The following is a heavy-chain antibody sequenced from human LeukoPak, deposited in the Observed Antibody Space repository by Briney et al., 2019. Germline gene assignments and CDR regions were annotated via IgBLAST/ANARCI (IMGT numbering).Heavy chain of an antibody. CDR3: ASEQQLDYYYYMDV. D-gene: IGHD6-13*01. J-gene: IGHJ6*03. CDR2: TYYGSKWYN. CDR1: GHSVSSKSAA. Sequence: SQTLSLPCAISGHSVSSKSAAWHWIRQSPSRGLEWLGRTYYGSKWYNDYAVSVKSRITITPDTSKNQFSLQLNSVTPEDTAVYYCASEQQLDYYYYMDVWGKGTTVTVSS. V-gene: IGHV6-1*01.